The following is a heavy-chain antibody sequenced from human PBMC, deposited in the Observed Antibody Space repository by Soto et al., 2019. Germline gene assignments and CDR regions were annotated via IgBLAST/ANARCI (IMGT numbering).Heavy chain of an antibody. Sequence: QITLKESGPTLVKPTQTLTLTCTFSGFSLSTSGAGVGWIRQPPGKALEWLELIYWDDDKRYSPSLKSRLTITNDTPNHQVVLTMTNMDPVDTATYFCAHSTWRGDSDGCWGQGTLVTVSS. D-gene: IGHD5-18*01. CDR2: IYWDDDK. V-gene: IGHV2-5*02. CDR1: GFSLSTSGAG. J-gene: IGHJ4*02. CDR3: AHSTWRGDSDGC.